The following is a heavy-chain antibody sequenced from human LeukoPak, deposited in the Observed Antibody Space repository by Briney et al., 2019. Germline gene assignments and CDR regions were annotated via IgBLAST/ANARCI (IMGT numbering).Heavy chain of an antibody. CDR1: GFTFSSYA. J-gene: IGHJ4*02. CDR3: AKVRAMVRGVPYFDY. D-gene: IGHD3-10*01. V-gene: IGHV3-23*01. Sequence: GGSLRLACAASGFTFSSYAMSWVRQAPGKGLEWISANSGSGSSTYYADSVKGRFTISRDNSKNTLYLQMNSLRAEDTAVYYCAKVRAMVRGVPYFDYWGQGTLVTVSS. CDR2: NSGSGSST.